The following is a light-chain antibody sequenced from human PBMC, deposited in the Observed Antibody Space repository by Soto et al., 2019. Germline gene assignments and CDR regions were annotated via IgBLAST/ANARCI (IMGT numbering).Light chain of an antibody. J-gene: IGLJ1*01. CDR1: SSNIENNY. Sequence: QSVLTQPPSVSAAPGQKVTISCSGSSSNIENNYVSWYQQHPGKAPELMTYDVTKRPSGVPDRFSGSKSGNTASLTTSGLQAEDEADYYCCSYAGSYTDVFGTGTKVTVL. CDR2: DVT. CDR3: CSYAGSYTDV. V-gene: IGLV2-11*02.